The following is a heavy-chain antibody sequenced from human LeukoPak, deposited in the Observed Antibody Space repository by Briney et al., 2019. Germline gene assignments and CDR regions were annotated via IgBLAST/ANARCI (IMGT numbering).Heavy chain of an antibody. CDR3: ARCRWPLLPMYYFDY. V-gene: IGHV3-7*01. D-gene: IGHD2-15*01. CDR2: IKHDGTEK. CDR1: GFTFSPYW. J-gene: IGHJ4*02. Sequence: PGGSLRLSCAGSGFTFSPYWMTWVRQAPGKGLEWVANIKHDGTEKYYVDSVKGRFTISRGNAKNSLYLQMNSLGADDTAVYYCARCRWPLLPMYYFDYWGQGTLVTVSS.